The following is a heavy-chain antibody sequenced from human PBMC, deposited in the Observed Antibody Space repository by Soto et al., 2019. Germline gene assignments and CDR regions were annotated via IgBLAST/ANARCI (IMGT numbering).Heavy chain of an antibody. D-gene: IGHD4-17*01. CDR3: ARSRYGDYVGY. CDR2: ISSSSSTI. CDR1: GFTFSSYS. Sequence: GGSLRLSCAASGFTFSSYSMNWVRQAPGKGLEWVSYISSSSSTIYYADSVKGRFTISRDNAKNSLYLQMNSLRAEDTAVYYCARSRYGDYVGYWGQGTLVTVSS. J-gene: IGHJ4*02. V-gene: IGHV3-48*01.